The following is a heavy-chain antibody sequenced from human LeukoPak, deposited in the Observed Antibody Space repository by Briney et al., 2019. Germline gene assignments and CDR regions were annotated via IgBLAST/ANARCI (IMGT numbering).Heavy chain of an antibody. CDR2: IWYDGSNK. V-gene: IGHV3-33*01. CDR1: GFTFSSYG. Sequence: GGSLRLSCAASGFTFSSYGMHWVRQAPGKGLEWVAVIWYDGSNKYYADSVKGRFTISRDNSKNTLYLQMNSLRAEDTAVYYCARARCFSGGNRRGGYYFDYWGQGTLVPVSS. CDR3: ARARCFSGGNRRGGYYFDY. J-gene: IGHJ4*02. D-gene: IGHD2-15*01.